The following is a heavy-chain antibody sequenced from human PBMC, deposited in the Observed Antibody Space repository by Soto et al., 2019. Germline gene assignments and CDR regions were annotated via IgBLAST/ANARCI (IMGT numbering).Heavy chain of an antibody. CDR3: TRESAPWGFEH. CDR1: GNSFTTSA. D-gene: IGHD7-27*01. J-gene: IGHJ4*02. CDR2: INAGNGYI. V-gene: IGHV1-3*01. Sequence: ASVKVSCKASGNSFTTSAIHWVRQAPGQRPEWMGWINAGNGYIKYSQTFQGRVTITRDTSASTVYMELSSLKYEDTGIYYCTRESAPWGFEHWGQGTRVTVSS.